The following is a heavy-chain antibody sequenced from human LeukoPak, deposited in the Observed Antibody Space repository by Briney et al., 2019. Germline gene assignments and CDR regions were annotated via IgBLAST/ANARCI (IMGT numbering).Heavy chain of an antibody. CDR1: GGSFSGYY. J-gene: IGHJ4*02. D-gene: IGHD4-17*01. CDR2: INHSGSA. Sequence: SETLSLTCAVSGGSFSGYYWTWIRQPPGKGLEWIGEINHSGSANYSPSLSSRVTISLDMSENQFSLKPTSVTAADTAVYYCARGQGTVTTHWGQGTLVTVSS. CDR3: ARGQGTVTTH. V-gene: IGHV4-34*01.